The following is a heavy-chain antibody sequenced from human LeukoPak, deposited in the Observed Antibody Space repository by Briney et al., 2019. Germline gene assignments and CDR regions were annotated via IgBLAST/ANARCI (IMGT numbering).Heavy chain of an antibody. CDR2: IYYNGDT. J-gene: IGHJ4*02. CDR1: GGSISSSRSY. CDR3: ARDKWYGAPLFDY. Sequence: PSETLSLTCSVSGGSISSSRSYWGWIRQSPGKGLEWIGSIYYNGDTYYNPSLKSRVTISVDTSKNHFSLNMDSVTAADTAVYYCARDKWYGAPLFDYWGQGTLVTVSS. V-gene: IGHV4-39*07. D-gene: IGHD4-17*01.